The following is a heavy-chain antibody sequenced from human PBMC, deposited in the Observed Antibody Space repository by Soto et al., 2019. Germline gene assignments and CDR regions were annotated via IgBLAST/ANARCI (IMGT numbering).Heavy chain of an antibody. CDR2: ISSSSSTI. CDR1: GFTFSSYS. V-gene: IGHV3-48*02. CDR3: AREYYYFWSGYYPSKSNYYGMDV. J-gene: IGHJ6*02. Sequence: PGGSLRLSCAASGFTFSSYSMNWVRQAPGKGLEWVSYISSSSSTIYYADSVKGRFTISRDNAKNSLYLQMNSLRDEDTAVYYCAREYYYFWSGYYPSKSNYYGMDVWGQGTTVTVSS. D-gene: IGHD3-3*01.